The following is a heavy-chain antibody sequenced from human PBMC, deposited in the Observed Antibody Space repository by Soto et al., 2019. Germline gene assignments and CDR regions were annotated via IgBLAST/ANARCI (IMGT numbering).Heavy chain of an antibody. J-gene: IGHJ5*01. Sequence: EVQLVESGGGLVQPGGSQRLSCAASGFTFSSYSMNWVRQAPGKGLEWVSYISSSRSTIYYADSVKGRFTISRDNAKNSLYLQMKSLRAEDTAVYYCARDCPGSSTSCYGNEWFDSWGQGTLVTVSS. CDR2: ISSSRSTI. D-gene: IGHD2-2*01. V-gene: IGHV3-48*01. CDR1: GFTFSSYS. CDR3: ARDCPGSSTSCYGNEWFDS.